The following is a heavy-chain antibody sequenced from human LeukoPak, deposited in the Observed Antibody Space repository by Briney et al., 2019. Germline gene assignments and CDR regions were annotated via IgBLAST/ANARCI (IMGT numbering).Heavy chain of an antibody. CDR2: ISGSDST. CDR3: AKEFQQWFPFDN. CDR1: GFTFSSYA. D-gene: IGHD6-19*01. J-gene: IGHJ4*02. V-gene: IGHV3-23*01. Sequence: GGSLRLSCAASGFTFSSYAMSWVRQAPGKGLEWVSAISGSDSTYYAASVKGRFTISRDNSINTLYLQVNSLRAEDTAVYYCAKEFQQWFPFDNCGQGTLVTVSS.